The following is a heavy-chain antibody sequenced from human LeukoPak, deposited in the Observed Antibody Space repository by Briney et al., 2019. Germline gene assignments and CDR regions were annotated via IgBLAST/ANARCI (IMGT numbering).Heavy chain of an antibody. V-gene: IGHV4-34*01. CDR3: ASRVKVAGINYFDY. Sequence: SETLSLTCAVYGGSFSDYSWSWIRQPPGKGLEWIGEINHSGSTYYNPSLKSRVTISVDTSKNQFSLKLSSVTAADTAVYYCASRVKVAGINYFDYWGQGTLVTVSS. J-gene: IGHJ4*02. CDR1: GGSFSDYS. D-gene: IGHD6-19*01. CDR2: INHSGST.